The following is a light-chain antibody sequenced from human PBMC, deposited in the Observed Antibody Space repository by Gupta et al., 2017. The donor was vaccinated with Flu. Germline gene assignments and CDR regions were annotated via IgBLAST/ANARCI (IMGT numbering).Light chain of an antibody. CDR2: QAS. CDR3: QQHDTSSWA. V-gene: IGKV1-5*01. Sequence: DIQMTQSPSILSASVGDTVSITCRASENLRTWLAWYQQRPGKAPKVLIYQASKLDIGVPSRFSGSGSGTDFTLTISSLQPDDFATYYCQQHDTSSWAFGPGTTVEI. CDR1: ENLRTW. J-gene: IGKJ1*01.